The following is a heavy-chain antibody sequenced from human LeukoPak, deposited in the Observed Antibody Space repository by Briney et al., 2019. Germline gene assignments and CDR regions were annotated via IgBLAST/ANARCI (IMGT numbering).Heavy chain of an antibody. Sequence: GESLRLSCAVSGFTFSGFWMSWSRQAPGKGLEWVASINSDGSEGYYADVVKGRFTISRDNAKNSLYLQINSLRAEDTAVYYCARSSYSSSSSVWGQGTMVTVSS. D-gene: IGHD6-6*01. CDR3: ARSSYSSSSSV. CDR2: INSDGSEG. CDR1: GFTFSGFW. V-gene: IGHV3-7*03. J-gene: IGHJ3*01.